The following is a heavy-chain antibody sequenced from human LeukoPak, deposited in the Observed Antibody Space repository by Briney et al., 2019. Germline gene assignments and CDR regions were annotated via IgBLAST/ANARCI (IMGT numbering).Heavy chain of an antibody. CDR3: ARATYSSRKPDAFDI. J-gene: IGHJ3*02. D-gene: IGHD6-13*01. CDR1: VGSISSSSYY. V-gene: IGHV4-39*07. Sequence: SETLSLTCTVSVGSISSSSYYWAWIRQPPGKGQEWIGSIHYSGSTNYNPSLKSRVTISVDTSKNQFSLKLSSVTAADTAVHYCARATYSSRKPDAFDIWGQGTMVTVSS. CDR2: IHYSGST.